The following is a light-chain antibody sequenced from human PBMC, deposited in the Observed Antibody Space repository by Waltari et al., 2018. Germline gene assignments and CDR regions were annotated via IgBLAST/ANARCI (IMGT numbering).Light chain of an antibody. CDR2: VAS. CDR3: QHYVRLPVS. V-gene: IGKV3-20*01. J-gene: IGKJ1*01. Sequence: EIVLTQSPGTLSLSPGERATLSRRASQSVSRSLAWYQQKPGQAPRLIIYVASSRATGVPDRFSGSGSGTDFSLTISRLEPEDFAVYYCQHYVRLPVSFGQGTKVEIK. CDR1: QSVSRS.